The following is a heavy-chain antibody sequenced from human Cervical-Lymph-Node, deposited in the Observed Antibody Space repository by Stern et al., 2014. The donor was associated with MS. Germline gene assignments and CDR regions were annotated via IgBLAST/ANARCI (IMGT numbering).Heavy chain of an antibody. CDR2: INWDATRT. Sequence: HLVESGGVVVQPGGSLRLSCADSGLTFDDYTMNWVRQGPGQGLRWVCLINWDATRTEYTRSVRGRFTISRDSRENSLYLQMNSLRTEDNAFYYCAKGFSDAFDVWGQGTLVTVSS. CDR3: AKGFSDAFDV. J-gene: IGHJ3*01. V-gene: IGHV3-43*01. CDR1: GLTFDDYT. D-gene: IGHD3-3*01.